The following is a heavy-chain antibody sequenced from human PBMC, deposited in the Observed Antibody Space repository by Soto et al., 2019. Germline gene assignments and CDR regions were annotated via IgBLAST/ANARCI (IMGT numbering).Heavy chain of an antibody. V-gene: IGHV4-39*01. Sequence: SETLSLTCTVSGGSISSSSYYWGWIRQPPGKGLEWIGSIYYSGSTYYNPSLKSRVTISVDTSKNQFSLKLSSVTAADTAVYYCARPSANYYDSSGPFDYWGQGTLVTVSS. CDR3: ARPSANYYDSSGPFDY. D-gene: IGHD3-22*01. J-gene: IGHJ4*02. CDR1: GGSISSSSYY. CDR2: IYYSGST.